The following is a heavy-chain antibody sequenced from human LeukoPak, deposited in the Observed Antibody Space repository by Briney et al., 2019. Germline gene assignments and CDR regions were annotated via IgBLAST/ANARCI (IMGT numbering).Heavy chain of an antibody. Sequence: GGSLRLSCAASGFTFSSYGMNWARQAPGKGLEFVAYISSSGATIYYADSLKGRFTISRDNAKNSLYLQMNSLGDEDTAVYFCVRANSLMVRGVITYFDSWGQGTLVTVSS. D-gene: IGHD3-10*01. CDR2: ISSSGATI. J-gene: IGHJ4*02. CDR1: GFTFSSYG. CDR3: VRANSLMVRGVITYFDS. V-gene: IGHV3-48*02.